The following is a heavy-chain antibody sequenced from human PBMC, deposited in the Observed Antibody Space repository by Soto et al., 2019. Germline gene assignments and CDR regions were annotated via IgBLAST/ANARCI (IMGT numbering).Heavy chain of an antibody. V-gene: IGHV3-30*18. J-gene: IGHJ6*02. Sequence: HPGGSLRLSCAASGFTFSSYGMHWVRQAPGKGLEWVAVISYDGSNKYYADSVKGRFTISRDNSKNTLYLQMNSLRAEDTAVYYCAKDKGGYDFWSGYSQGYYYGMDVWGQGTTVTVSS. CDR1: GFTFSSYG. CDR2: ISYDGSNK. CDR3: AKDKGGYDFWSGYSQGYYYGMDV. D-gene: IGHD3-3*01.